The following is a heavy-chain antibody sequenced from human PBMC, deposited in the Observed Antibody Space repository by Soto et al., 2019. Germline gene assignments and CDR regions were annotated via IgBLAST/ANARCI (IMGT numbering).Heavy chain of an antibody. V-gene: IGHV3-30*18. CDR2: ISDDGSNK. D-gene: IGHD5-12*01. CDR1: GFTFSTYG. CDR3: AKAETSGYDVLYAFDV. Sequence: QVQLVESGGGVVQPGRSLRLSCAASGFTFSTYGMHWVRQAPGKGLEWVAVISDDGSNKYYADSVQGRFTISRDNSKNTVYLQMNSLRAEDTAVYYCAKAETSGYDVLYAFDVWGQGTMVAVSS. J-gene: IGHJ3*01.